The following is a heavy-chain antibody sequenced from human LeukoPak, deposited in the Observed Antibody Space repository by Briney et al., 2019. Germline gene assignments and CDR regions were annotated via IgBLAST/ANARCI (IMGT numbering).Heavy chain of an antibody. Sequence: KPSETLSLTCAVYGGSFSGYYWSWIRQPPGKGLEWIGYVYYSGSTNYNPSLKSRVTISVDSSKNQFSLKLSSVTAADTAIYYCARQMTTLTTGRTFDIWGQGTMVTVSS. V-gene: IGHV4-59*01. J-gene: IGHJ3*02. CDR1: GGSFSGYY. D-gene: IGHD4-17*01. CDR3: ARQMTTLTTGRTFDI. CDR2: VYYSGST.